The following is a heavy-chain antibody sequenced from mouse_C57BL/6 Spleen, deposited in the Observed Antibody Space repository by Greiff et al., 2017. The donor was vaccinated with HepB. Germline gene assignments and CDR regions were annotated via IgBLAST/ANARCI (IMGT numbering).Heavy chain of an antibody. V-gene: IGHV5-16*01. J-gene: IGHJ4*01. CDR2: INYDGSST. D-gene: IGHD2-4*01. CDR3: ARHLYDYEGSSYAMDY. Sequence: EVMLVESEGGLVQPGSSMKLSCTASGFTFSDYYMAWVRQVPEKGLEWVANINYDGSSTYYLDSLKSRFIISRDNAKNILYLQMSSLKSEDTATYYCARHLYDYEGSSYAMDYWGQGTSVTVSS. CDR1: GFTFSDYY.